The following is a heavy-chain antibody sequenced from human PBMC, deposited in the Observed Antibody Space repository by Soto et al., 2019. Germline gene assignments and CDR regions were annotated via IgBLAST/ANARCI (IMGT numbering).Heavy chain of an antibody. D-gene: IGHD6-19*01. CDR1: GGSISSYY. J-gene: IGHJ5*02. Sequence: SETLSLTCTVSGGSISSYYWSWIRQPPGKGLEWIGYIYYSGSTNYNPSLKSRVTISVDTSKNQFSLKLSSVTAADTAVYYCARDSGGWYVRWFDPWGQGTLVTVSS. CDR2: IYYSGST. CDR3: ARDSGGWYVRWFDP. V-gene: IGHV4-59*01.